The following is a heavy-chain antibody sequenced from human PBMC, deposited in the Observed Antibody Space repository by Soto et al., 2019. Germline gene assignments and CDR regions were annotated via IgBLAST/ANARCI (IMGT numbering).Heavy chain of an antibody. V-gene: IGHV4-30-4*01. CDR2: IYYSGST. D-gene: IGHD3-10*01. Sequence: SETLSLTCTVSGGSISSGDYYWSWIRQPPGKGLEWIGYIYYSGSTYYNPSLKSRVTISVDTSKNQFSLKLSSVTAADTAVYYCATSTERAYGSGSYWRPFDPWGQGTLVTVSS. CDR1: GGSISSGDYY. CDR3: ATSTERAYGSGSYWRPFDP. J-gene: IGHJ5*02.